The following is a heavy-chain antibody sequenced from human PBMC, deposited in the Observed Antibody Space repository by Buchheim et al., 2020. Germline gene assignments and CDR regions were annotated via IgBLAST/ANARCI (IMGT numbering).Heavy chain of an antibody. D-gene: IGHD3-22*01. J-gene: IGHJ6*02. CDR3: ARLYYYDSSGYPDYYYYYGMDV. Sequence: QVQLVQSGAEVKKPGSSVKVSCKASGGTFSSYTISWVRQAPGQGLEWMGRIIPILGIANYAQKLQGRVTITADKSTSTAYMALSSLRSKDTAVYYCARLYYYDSSGYPDYYYYYGMDVGGQGTT. CDR1: GGTFSSYT. CDR2: IIPILGIA. V-gene: IGHV1-69*02.